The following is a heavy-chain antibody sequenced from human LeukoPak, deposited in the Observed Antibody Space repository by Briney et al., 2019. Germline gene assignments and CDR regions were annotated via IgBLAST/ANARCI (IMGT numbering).Heavy chain of an antibody. CDR3: ARNNYDSSGANWFDP. CDR1: GFTFSTYG. D-gene: IGHD3-22*01. J-gene: IGHJ5*02. Sequence: PGGSLRLSCAASGFTFSTYGMHWVRQAPGRGLEWVAVIWDDGRNKYYADSVKGRFTISRDNSKNTLYLQMNSLRAEDTAVYYCARNNYDSSGANWFDPWGQGTLVTVSS. V-gene: IGHV3-33*01. CDR2: IWDDGRNK.